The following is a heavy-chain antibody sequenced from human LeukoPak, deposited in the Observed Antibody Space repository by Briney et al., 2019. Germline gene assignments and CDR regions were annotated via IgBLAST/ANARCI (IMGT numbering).Heavy chain of an antibody. J-gene: IGHJ4*02. CDR1: GFTFSSYS. V-gene: IGHV3-21*01. CDR3: ARNKKGDRYTYGHDY. Sequence: PGGSLRLSCAASGFTFSSYSMNWVRQASGKGLEWVSSISSSSSYIYYADSVKGRFTISRDNAKNSLYLQMNSLRAEDTAVYYCARNKKGDRYTYGHDYWGQGTLVTVSS. CDR2: ISSSSSYI. D-gene: IGHD5-18*01.